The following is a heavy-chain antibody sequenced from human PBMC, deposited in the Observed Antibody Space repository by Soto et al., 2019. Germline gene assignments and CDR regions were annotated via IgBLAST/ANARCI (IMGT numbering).Heavy chain of an antibody. Sequence: QITLKESGPTLVKPTQTLTLTCTFSGFSLSTSGVGVGWIRQPPGKALEWLVLIYWDDDKRYSPSLKSRLTITKDTSKNQVVLTMTNMDPVDTATYYCAHLYSSGWYGGDYFDYWGQGTLVTVSS. CDR3: AHLYSSGWYGGDYFDY. V-gene: IGHV2-5*02. CDR2: IYWDDDK. D-gene: IGHD6-19*01. J-gene: IGHJ4*02. CDR1: GFSLSTSGVG.